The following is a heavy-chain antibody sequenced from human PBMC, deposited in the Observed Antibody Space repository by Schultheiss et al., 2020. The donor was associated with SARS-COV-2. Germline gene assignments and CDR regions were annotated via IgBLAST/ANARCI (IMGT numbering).Heavy chain of an antibody. CDR2: TYYRSKWFN. Sequence: SETLSLTCAISGDSVSSDSAAWNWIRQSPSRGLEWLGRTYYRSKWFNDSALAVKGRITINPDTSKNQFSLKLSSVTAADTAVYYCARGRDYVWGSYRRNGDYWGQGTLVTVSS. D-gene: IGHD3-16*02. V-gene: IGHV6-1*01. CDR3: ARGRDYVWGSYRRNGDY. J-gene: IGHJ4*02. CDR1: GDSVSSDSAA.